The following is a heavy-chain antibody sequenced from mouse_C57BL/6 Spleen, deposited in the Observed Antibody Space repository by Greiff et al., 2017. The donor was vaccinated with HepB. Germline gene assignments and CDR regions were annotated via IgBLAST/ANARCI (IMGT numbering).Heavy chain of an antibody. V-gene: IGHV1-66*01. CDR3: ARDDYYFDY. J-gene: IGHJ2*01. CDR1: GYSFTSYY. CDR2: IYPGSGNT. D-gene: IGHD2-4*01. Sequence: QVHVKQSGPELVKPGASVKISCKASGYSFTSYYIHWVKQRPGQGLEWIGWIYPGSGNTKYNEKFKGKATLTADTSSSTAYMQLSSLTSEDSAVYYCARDDYYFDYWGQGTTLTVSS.